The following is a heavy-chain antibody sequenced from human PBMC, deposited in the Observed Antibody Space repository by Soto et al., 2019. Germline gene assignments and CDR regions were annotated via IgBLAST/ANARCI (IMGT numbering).Heavy chain of an antibody. J-gene: IGHJ4*02. Sequence: PSDTLSLTCAVEGGSXCGYYWSWIRQPPGKGLEWIGEINHSGSTNYNPSLKSRVTISVDTSKNQFSLKLSSVTAADTAVYYCARLYPPLRGSSWYEDDYFDYWGQGTLVTVS. CDR3: ARLYPPLRGSSWYEDDYFDY. V-gene: IGHV4-34*01. CDR2: INHSGST. D-gene: IGHD6-13*01. CDR1: GGSXCGYY.